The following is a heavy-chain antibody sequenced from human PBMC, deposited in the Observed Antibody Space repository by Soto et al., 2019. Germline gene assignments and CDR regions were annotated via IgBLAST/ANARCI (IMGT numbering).Heavy chain of an antibody. J-gene: IGHJ4*02. V-gene: IGHV3-11*01. CDR2: ISSSGTTI. CDR3: ARGCATCYSGFDS. D-gene: IGHD2-15*01. Sequence: QVQLVESGGGLVKPGGSLRLSCAASGFTFSDYFLTWIRQAPGKGLEWVSYISSSGTTIFYADCVQGRFTISRDNAKKSLYLEINSLRAEDTALYYCARGCATCYSGFDSWGQGTLVTVSS. CDR1: GFTFSDYF.